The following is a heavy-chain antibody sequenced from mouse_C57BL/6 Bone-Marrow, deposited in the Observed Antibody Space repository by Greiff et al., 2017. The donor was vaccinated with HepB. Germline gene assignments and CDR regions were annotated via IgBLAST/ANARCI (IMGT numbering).Heavy chain of an antibody. CDR2: IHPNSGST. J-gene: IGHJ1*03. Sequence: QVQLKESGAELVKPGASVKLSCKASGYTFTSYWMHWVKQRPGQGLEWIGMIHPNSGSTNYNEKFKSKATLTVDKSSSTAYMQLSSLTSEDSAVYYCARRGLLYWYFDVWGTGTTVTVSS. CDR1: GYTFTSYW. V-gene: IGHV1-64*01. CDR3: ARRGLLYWYFDV. D-gene: IGHD2-1*01.